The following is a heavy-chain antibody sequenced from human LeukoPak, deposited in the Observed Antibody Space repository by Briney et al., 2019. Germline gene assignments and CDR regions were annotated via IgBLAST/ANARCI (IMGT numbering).Heavy chain of an antibody. D-gene: IGHD5-18*01. CDR3: ASGYSYGQDWYFDL. J-gene: IGHJ2*01. CDR2: ISSSSSYI. CDR1: GFTFSSYS. V-gene: IGHV3-21*01. Sequence: KVWGSLRLSCAASGFTFSSYSMNWVRQAPGKGLEWVSSISSSSSYIYYADSVKGRFTISRDNAKNSLYLQMNSLRAEDTAVYYCASGYSYGQDWYFDLWGRGTLVTVSS.